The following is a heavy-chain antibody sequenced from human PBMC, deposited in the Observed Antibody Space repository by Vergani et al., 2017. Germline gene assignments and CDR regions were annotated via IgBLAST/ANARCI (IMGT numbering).Heavy chain of an antibody. Sequence: QVQLQESGPGLVKPSQTLSLTCTVSGGSISSGDYYWSWIRQPPGKGLEWIGRLCPSGSTNYNPSLKSRVTISVDTSKNQFSLKLSSVTAADTAVYYCARTRGTIVVVPAAIFNYYYYMDVWGKGTTVTVSS. CDR1: GGSISSGDYY. D-gene: IGHD2-2*01. CDR2: LCPSGST. CDR3: ARTRGTIVVVPAAIFNYYYYMDV. J-gene: IGHJ6*03. V-gene: IGHV4-61*02.